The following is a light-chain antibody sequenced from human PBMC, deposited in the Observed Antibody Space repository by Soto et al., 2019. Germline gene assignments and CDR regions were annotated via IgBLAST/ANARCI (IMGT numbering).Light chain of an antibody. CDR3: GTWDSGLSDWV. Sequence: QSVLTQPPSVSAAPGQKVTIACSGTTSNIVKNYVSWYQKISGTAPKLLIFDNNQRASGIPDRFSGSKSGTTATLVLSGLQTADEADYYCGTWDSGLSDWVFGGGTKVTVL. V-gene: IGLV1-51*01. CDR1: TSNIVKNY. J-gene: IGLJ3*02. CDR2: DNN.